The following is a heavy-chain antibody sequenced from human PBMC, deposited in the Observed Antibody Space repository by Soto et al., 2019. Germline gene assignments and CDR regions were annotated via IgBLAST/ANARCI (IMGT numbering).Heavy chain of an antibody. V-gene: IGHV3-23*01. Sequence: PGGSLRLSCAASGFTFSSYAMSWVRQAPGKGLEWVSAISGSGGNTYYADSVKGRFTISRDNSKNTLYLQMNSLTAEDTAVYYCVRRAQYFDGTGFHAFDIWGQGTRVTVSS. D-gene: IGHD3-22*01. CDR2: ISGSGGNT. CDR1: GFTFSSYA. CDR3: VRRAQYFDGTGFHAFDI. J-gene: IGHJ3*02.